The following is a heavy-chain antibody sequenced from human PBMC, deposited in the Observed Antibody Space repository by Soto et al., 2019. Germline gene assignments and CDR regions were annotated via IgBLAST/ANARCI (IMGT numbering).Heavy chain of an antibody. V-gene: IGHV1-18*01. CDR1: GYTFTSYG. CDR2: ISAYNGNT. CDR3: ARDWGWEQTHGMDV. D-gene: IGHD1-26*01. Sequence: ASVKDSCKASGYTFTSYGISWVRQPPGQGLEWMGWISAYNGNTNYAQKHQGRVTMTTDTSTSTAYMELRSLRSDDTAVYYCARDWGWEQTHGMDVWGQGTTVTVSS. J-gene: IGHJ6*02.